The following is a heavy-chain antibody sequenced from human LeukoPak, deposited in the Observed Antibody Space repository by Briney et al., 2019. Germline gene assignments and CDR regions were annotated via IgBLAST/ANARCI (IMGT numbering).Heavy chain of an antibody. CDR1: GGPISTNNYY. Sequence: SETLSLTCIVSGGPISTNNYYWGWIRQPPGKGLEWIGSIYESGSTYYNPSLKSRVTISVDTSKNQFSLKLSSVTAADTAVYYCARRTITMVRGKIFDYWGQGTLVTVSS. J-gene: IGHJ4*02. CDR3: ARRTITMVRGKIFDY. CDR2: IYESGST. D-gene: IGHD3-10*01. V-gene: IGHV4-39*01.